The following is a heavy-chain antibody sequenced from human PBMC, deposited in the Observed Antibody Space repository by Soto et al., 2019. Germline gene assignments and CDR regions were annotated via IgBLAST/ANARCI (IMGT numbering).Heavy chain of an antibody. V-gene: IGHV3-30-3*01. CDR2: ISYDGSGQ. CDR1: GFIFTDYA. J-gene: IGHJ4*02. Sequence: VGSLRLSCRASGFIFTDYALHWVRQAPGKGLEWVSVISYDGSGQYYSDSVKGRFTISRDNSKNMLFLQMNSLRPDDTAVYYCARAPSGSYPEFDYWGQGTLVTVSS. D-gene: IGHD1-26*01. CDR3: ARAPSGSYPEFDY.